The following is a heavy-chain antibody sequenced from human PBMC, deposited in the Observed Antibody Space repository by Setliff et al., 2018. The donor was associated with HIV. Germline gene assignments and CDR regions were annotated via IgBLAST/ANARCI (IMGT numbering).Heavy chain of an antibody. Sequence: SETLSLTCDVYGGSFSGYYWSWIRQLPGKGLEWIGEINHSGSTNYNPSLKSRVTISVDTSKNQFSLKLSSVTAADTAVYYCARTRSDFWSGYSPYYYYYMDVWGKGTTVTVSS. CDR1: GGSFSGYY. D-gene: IGHD3-3*01. J-gene: IGHJ6*03. CDR3: ARTRSDFWSGYSPYYYYYMDV. CDR2: INHSGST. V-gene: IGHV4-34*01.